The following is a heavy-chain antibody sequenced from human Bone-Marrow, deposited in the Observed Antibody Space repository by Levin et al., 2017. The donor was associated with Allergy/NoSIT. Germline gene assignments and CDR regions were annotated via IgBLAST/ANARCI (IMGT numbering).Heavy chain of an antibody. V-gene: IGHV4-39*01. D-gene: IGHD3-22*01. Sequence: PSETLSLTCTVSSGSVSNSNYYWGWIRQPPGTGLEWIGSVFFSGTTSYNTSLKSRVTMSVDTSKNQVSLKLTSVTAADSAAYYCARHVYFYDRSGFLFDFWGRGTLVTVSS. CDR1: SGSVSNSNYY. J-gene: IGHJ4*02. CDR3: ARHVYFYDRSGFLFDF. CDR2: VFFSGTT.